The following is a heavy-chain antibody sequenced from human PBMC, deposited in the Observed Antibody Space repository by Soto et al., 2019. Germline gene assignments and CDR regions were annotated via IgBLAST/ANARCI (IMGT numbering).Heavy chain of an antibody. CDR3: ATTTPRAGWFKSYRHYGMDL. CDR1: GFPLSNSA. J-gene: IGHJ6*02. Sequence: SVKVSCKASGFPLSNSAVQWVRQARGQRLEWIGRIVVGTGNTDYAQKFQERVTITRDMSTRTAYMELSSLRSEDTAVYYCATTTPRAGWFKSYRHYGMDLWGQVTTVTVSS. D-gene: IGHD6-19*01. V-gene: IGHV1-58*01. CDR2: IVVGTGNT.